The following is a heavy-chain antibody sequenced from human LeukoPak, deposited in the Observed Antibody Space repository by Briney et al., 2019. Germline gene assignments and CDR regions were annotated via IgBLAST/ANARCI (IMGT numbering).Heavy chain of an antibody. CDR3: AKAPVTSCRGAFCYPFDY. CDR2: ISGSGGFT. Sequence: PGGSLRLSCAASGFTFSTYGMTWVRQAPGKGLEWVSGISGSGGFTYYADSVKGRFTISRDTSRSTLYLQMNSLRAEDAAVYYCAKAPVTSCRGAFCYPFDYWGRGTLVTVSS. V-gene: IGHV3-23*01. D-gene: IGHD2-15*01. CDR1: GFTFSTYG. J-gene: IGHJ4*02.